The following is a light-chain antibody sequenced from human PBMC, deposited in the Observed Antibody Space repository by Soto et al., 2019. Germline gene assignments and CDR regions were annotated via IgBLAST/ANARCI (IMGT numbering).Light chain of an antibody. CDR3: QHRSNWPLT. V-gene: IGKV3-11*01. CDR1: QSVISY. J-gene: IGKJ4*01. Sequence: EIVVTQSPATLSLSPGERATLSFSASQSVISYLACYQQKPGQAPRLLIYDASNRATGIPDRFSGSWSVTDFTFTISRLEPEDSAVYYCQHRSNWPLTFGGGTKVDIK. CDR2: DAS.